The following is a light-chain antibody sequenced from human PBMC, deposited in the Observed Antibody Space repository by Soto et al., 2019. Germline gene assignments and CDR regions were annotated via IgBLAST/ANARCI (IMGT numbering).Light chain of an antibody. Sequence: DIQMTQSPSSLSASVGDRVTITCRASQSISKYLNWYQQKPGKAPKLLIFAASSLEGGVPSRFSGSGSGTDFTLTISSLQPEDFETYSCQQSYSNLVTLGGGTKVDIK. CDR1: QSISKY. CDR3: QQSYSNLVT. J-gene: IGKJ4*01. V-gene: IGKV1-39*01. CDR2: AAS.